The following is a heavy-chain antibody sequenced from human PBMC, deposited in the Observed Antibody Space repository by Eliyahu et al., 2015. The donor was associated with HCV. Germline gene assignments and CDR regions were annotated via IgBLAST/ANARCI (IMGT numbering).Heavy chain of an antibody. D-gene: IGHD6-19*01. CDR1: GVSISXPTYY. J-gene: IGHJ5*02. V-gene: IGHV4-39*01. CDR3: AGFGTGWYST. CDR2: VSYSGNT. Sequence: QLQLQXSGPRLVXPSETLSLIXTVSGVSISXPTYYWAWVRQAPGGGLECTGTVSYSGNTYYTPSLRSRFSVFADTSKNQFSLRVASVTATDTAIYFCAGFGTGWYSTWGQGTLVTVSS.